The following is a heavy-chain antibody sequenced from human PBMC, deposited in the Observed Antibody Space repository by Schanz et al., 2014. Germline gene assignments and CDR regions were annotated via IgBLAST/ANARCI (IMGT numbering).Heavy chain of an antibody. J-gene: IGHJ4*02. CDR1: GGSISSGGYY. V-gene: IGHV4-31*03. Sequence: QVQLQESGPGLVKPSQTLSLTCTVSGGSISSGGYYWSWIRQHPGKGLEWIGYIYYSGSTYYNPTLNSRVTISVDTSKNQFSLKLSSVTAADTAVYYCARDRGYCSGGSCLAVDYWGQGTLVTVSS. CDR3: ARDRGYCSGGSCLAVDY. CDR2: IYYSGST. D-gene: IGHD2-15*01.